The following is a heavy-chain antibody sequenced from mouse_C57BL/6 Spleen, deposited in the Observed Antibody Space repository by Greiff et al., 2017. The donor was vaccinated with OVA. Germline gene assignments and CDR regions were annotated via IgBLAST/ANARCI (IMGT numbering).Heavy chain of an antibody. CDR2: INPNNGGT. D-gene: IGHD1-1*01. J-gene: IGHJ4*01. CDR3: ASPHLYDSSGGYAMDY. Sequence: EVQLQQSGPELVKPGASVKISCKASGYTFTDYYMNWVKQSHGKSLEWIGDINPNNGGTSYNQKFKGKATLTVDKSSSTAYMELRSLTSEDSAVYYCASPHLYDSSGGYAMDYWGQGTSVTVSS. V-gene: IGHV1-26*01. CDR1: GYTFTDYY.